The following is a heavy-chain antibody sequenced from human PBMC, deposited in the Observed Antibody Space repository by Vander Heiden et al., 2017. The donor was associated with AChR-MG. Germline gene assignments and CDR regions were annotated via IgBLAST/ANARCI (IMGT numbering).Heavy chain of an antibody. D-gene: IGHD3-10*01. CDR2: INHSGST. Sequence: QVQLQQWGAGLLKPSETLSLTCAVYGGSLSGSYWGWIRQPPGKVLEWIGEINHSGSTNYNPSLKSRVTISVDTSKNQFSLKLSSVTAADTAVYYCARGPGITMVRGENATNWFDPWGQGTLVTVSS. J-gene: IGHJ5*02. CDR1: GGSLSGSY. V-gene: IGHV4-34*01. CDR3: ARGPGITMVRGENATNWFDP.